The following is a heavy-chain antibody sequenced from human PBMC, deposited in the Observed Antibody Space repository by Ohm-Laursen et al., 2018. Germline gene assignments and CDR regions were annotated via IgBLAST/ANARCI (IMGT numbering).Heavy chain of an antibody. CDR1: GYTFTSYG. CDR3: ARTADEWDALDI. V-gene: IGHV1-18*01. Sequence: ASVKVSCKASGYTFTSYGISWVRQAPGQGLEWMGWISVYNGNTNHAQKLQGRVTMTTDTSTSTAYMELRSLRSDDTAVYYCARTADEWDALDIWGQGTMVTVSS. J-gene: IGHJ3*02. D-gene: IGHD2-21*02. CDR2: ISVYNGNT.